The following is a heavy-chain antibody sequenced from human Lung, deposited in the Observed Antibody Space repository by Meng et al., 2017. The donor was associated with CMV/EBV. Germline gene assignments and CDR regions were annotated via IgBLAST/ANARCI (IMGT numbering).Heavy chain of an antibody. J-gene: IGHJ1*01. CDR3: LRRSGGSV. V-gene: IGHV4-4*02. CDR2: IPHRGSS. Sequence: QVHLGGAGPALGKPSETLSLTCAVSGDSITNHNWWAWVRQPPGKGLEWIGEIPHRGSSAYNPSLKSRVSMSIDKSKNQFSLKLTSVTAADTAVYHCLRRSGGSVWGQGTLVTVSS. D-gene: IGHD3-10*01. CDR1: GDSITNHNW.